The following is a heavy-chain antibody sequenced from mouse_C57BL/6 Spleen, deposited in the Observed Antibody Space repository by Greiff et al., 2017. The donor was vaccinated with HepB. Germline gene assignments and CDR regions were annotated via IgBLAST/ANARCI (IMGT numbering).Heavy chain of an antibody. V-gene: IGHV1-52*01. CDR1: GYTFTSYW. CDR2: IDPSDSET. Sequence: VQLQQSGAELVRPGSSVKLSCKASGYTFTSYWMHWVKQRPIQGLEWIGNIDPSDSETHYNQKFKDKATLTVDKSSSTAYMQLSSLTSEDSAVYYCARFHYGSSFYAMDYWGQGTSVTVSS. CDR3: ARFHYGSSFYAMDY. J-gene: IGHJ4*01. D-gene: IGHD1-1*01.